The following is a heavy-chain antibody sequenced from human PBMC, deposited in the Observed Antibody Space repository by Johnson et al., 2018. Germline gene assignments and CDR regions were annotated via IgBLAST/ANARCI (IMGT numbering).Heavy chain of an antibody. D-gene: IGHD1-26*01. CDR2: IYYSGST. CDR3: ARLTGSYLADAAFDI. J-gene: IGHJ3*02. Sequence: QVQLVESGPGLVKPSETXSLTCTVSGGSISSYYWSWIRQPPGKGLEWMGYIYYSGSTNYNPSLKSRVTISVDTSKNQFSLKLTSVTAADTAVYYFARLTGSYLADAAFDIWGQGTMVTVSS. V-gene: IGHV4-59*01. CDR1: GGSISSYY.